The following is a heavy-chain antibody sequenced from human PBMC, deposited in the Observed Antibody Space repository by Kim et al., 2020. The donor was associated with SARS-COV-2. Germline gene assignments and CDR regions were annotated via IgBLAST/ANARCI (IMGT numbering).Heavy chain of an antibody. D-gene: IGHD6-19*01. J-gene: IGHJ4*02. V-gene: IGHV3-23*01. CDR1: GFTFSSYA. Sequence: GGSLRLSCAASGFTFSSYAMSWVRQAPGKGLEWVSAISGSGGSTYYADSVKGRFTISRDNSKNMLYLQMNSLRAEDTAVYYCAMDGAVAGGGFFDYWGQGTLVTVSS. CDR2: ISGSGGST. CDR3: AMDGAVAGGGFFDY.